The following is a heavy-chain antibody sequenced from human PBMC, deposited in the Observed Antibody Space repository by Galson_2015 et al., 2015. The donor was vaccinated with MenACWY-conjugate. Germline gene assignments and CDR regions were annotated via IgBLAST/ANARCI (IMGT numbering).Heavy chain of an antibody. CDR1: GFTFSAYG. V-gene: IGHV3-30*02. Sequence: SLRLSCATSGFTFSAYGMHWVRQAPGKGLEWLAFMRYDGSDGTNADSVKGRFIISRDDSRRTLSLQMNNLTTEDTAVYFCAKDKIYFGSGSYLYYFDYWGQGTLVTVSS. J-gene: IGHJ4*02. CDR2: MRYDGSDG. CDR3: AKDKIYFGSGSYLYYFDY. D-gene: IGHD3-10*01.